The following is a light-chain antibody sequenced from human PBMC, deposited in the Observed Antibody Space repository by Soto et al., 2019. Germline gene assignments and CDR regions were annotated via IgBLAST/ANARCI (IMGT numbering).Light chain of an antibody. CDR1: ISDVGAYNY. CDR2: EVS. J-gene: IGLJ1*01. CDR3: SSYTSSSTPSV. Sequence: QSALTQPASVSGSPGQSITISCTGTISDVGAYNYVSWYQQHPGKAPKLMIHEVSKRPSGVSNRFSGSKSGNTASLTISGLQAEDEADYYCSSYTSSSTPSVFGTGTKVTVL. V-gene: IGLV2-14*01.